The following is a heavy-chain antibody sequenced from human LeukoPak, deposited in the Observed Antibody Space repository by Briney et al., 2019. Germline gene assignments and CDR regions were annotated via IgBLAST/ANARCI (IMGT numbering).Heavy chain of an antibody. J-gene: IGHJ4*02. CDR1: GFTFSRSW. CDR2: IKQEGREK. D-gene: IGHD5-18*01. CDR3: ARDSPERGYSYGPLDNYFDY. Sequence: GGSLSLSCAASGFTFSRSWMSWVRQAPGRWLEWVANIKQEGREKYYVDSVKGRITISRDNAKNSLYLQMNSLRAEDTAIYYCARDSPERGYSYGPLDNYFDYWGQGTLVTVSS. V-gene: IGHV3-7*01.